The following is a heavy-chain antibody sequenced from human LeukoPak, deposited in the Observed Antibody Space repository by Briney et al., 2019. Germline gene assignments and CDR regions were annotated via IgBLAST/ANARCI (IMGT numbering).Heavy chain of an antibody. CDR1: GGSISSSSYY. D-gene: IGHD3-10*01. CDR2: IYYSGST. J-gene: IGHJ4*02. V-gene: IGHV4-39*07. CDR3: AKVFSPITMVRGVIIPLDY. Sequence: SETLSLTCTVSGGSISSSSYYWGWIRQPPGKGLEWIGSIYYSGSTYYNPSLKSRVTISVDTSKNQFSLKLSSVTAADTAVYYCAKVFSPITMVRGVIIPLDYWGQGTLVTVSS.